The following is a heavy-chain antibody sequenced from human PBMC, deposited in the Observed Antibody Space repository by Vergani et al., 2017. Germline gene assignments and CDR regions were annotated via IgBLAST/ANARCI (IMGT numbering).Heavy chain of an antibody. CDR3: ARSQGDYWYFDL. Sequence: QVRLEESGPGLVKPSETLSLTCSVSGYSIGRGFYWAWIRQSPGEGLQWLTSIHNRGKTYHNPSLKSRVSVSLDTSKNPFSLNPTSVTATDTAVYFCARSQGDYWYFDLWGPGSLVTVSS. CDR2: IHNRGKT. D-gene: IGHD2-21*01. J-gene: IGHJ2*01. V-gene: IGHV4-38-2*01. CDR1: GYSIGRGFY.